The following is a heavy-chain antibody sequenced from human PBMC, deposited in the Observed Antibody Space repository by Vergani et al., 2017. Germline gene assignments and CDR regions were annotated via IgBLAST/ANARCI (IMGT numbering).Heavy chain of an antibody. CDR3: ARSIVGDYSGYETLDY. CDR2: INPNSGGT. D-gene: IGHD5-12*01. J-gene: IGHJ4*02. V-gene: IGHV1-2*02. Sequence: QVQLVQSGAEVKKPGSSVKVSCKASGGTFSSYAISWVRQAPGQGLEWMGWINPNSGGTNYAQKFQGRVTMTRDTSISTAYMELSSLRSEDTAVYYCARSIVGDYSGYETLDYWGQGTLVTVSS. CDR1: GGTFSSYA.